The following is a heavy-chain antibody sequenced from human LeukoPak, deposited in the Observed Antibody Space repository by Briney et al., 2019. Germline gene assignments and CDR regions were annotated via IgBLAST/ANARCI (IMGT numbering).Heavy chain of an antibody. Sequence: PSETLSLTCAVHVVSVGGYYWRWIRQSPGKGLEWIGEIRSGYTNYNPSLKTRVTISADTSENQLSLRLTSVTAADTAVYYCARMRCGHTDNRCYNYWGQGTLVTVSS. CDR1: VVSVGGYY. D-gene: IGHD2-2*02. V-gene: IGHV4-34*01. J-gene: IGHJ4*02. CDR3: ARMRCGHTDNRCYNY. CDR2: IRSGYT.